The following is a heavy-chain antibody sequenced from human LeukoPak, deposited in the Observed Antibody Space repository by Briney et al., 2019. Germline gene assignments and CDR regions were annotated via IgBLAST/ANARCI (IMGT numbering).Heavy chain of an antibody. CDR1: GFTFSSSG. CDR2: IRYDGSNK. CDR3: AKDTTPPKAGFDP. Sequence: YPGGSLRLSCAASGFTFSSSGMHWVRQAPGKGLEWVAFIRYDGSNKYYADSVKGRFTISRDNSKNTLHLQMNSLRAEDTAVYYCAKDTTPPKAGFDPWGQGTLVTVSS. D-gene: IGHD1-14*01. V-gene: IGHV3-30*02. J-gene: IGHJ5*02.